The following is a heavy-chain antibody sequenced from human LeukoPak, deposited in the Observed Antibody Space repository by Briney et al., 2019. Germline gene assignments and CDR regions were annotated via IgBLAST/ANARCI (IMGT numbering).Heavy chain of an antibody. D-gene: IGHD4-23*01. CDR2: IYYSGST. V-gene: IGHV4-59*04. CDR1: GASFNIYY. Sequence: PSETLSLTCTVSGASFNIYYWSWIRQPPGKGLEWIGYIYYSGSTYYNPSLKSRVTISVDTSKNQFSLKLSSVTAADTAVYYCARLATTVVTLFDYWGQGTLVTVSS. CDR3: ARLATTVVTLFDY. J-gene: IGHJ4*02.